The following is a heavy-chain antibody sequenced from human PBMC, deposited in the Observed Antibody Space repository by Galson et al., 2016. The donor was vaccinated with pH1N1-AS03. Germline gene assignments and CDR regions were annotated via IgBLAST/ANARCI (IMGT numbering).Heavy chain of an antibody. CDR1: GDSIRSND. J-gene: IGHJ3*02. V-gene: IGHV4-59*12. CDR2: ISRSGST. D-gene: IGHD3-3*01. Sequence: SETLSLTCSVSGDSIRSNDWSWIRQSPGKGLEFIGYISRSGSTNYNPSLKSRATISVDTSNSRFSLSLRSATAADTAVYFCARRFVERLLDDISEAFDMWGQGTMVTVSS. CDR3: ARRFVERLLDDISEAFDM.